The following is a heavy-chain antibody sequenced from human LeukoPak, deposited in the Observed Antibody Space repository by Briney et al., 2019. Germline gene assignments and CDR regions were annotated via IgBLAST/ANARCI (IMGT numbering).Heavy chain of an antibody. CDR3: ATGSFWNGGYYYYGMDV. CDR2: FDPEDGET. V-gene: IGHV1-24*01. Sequence: ASVKVSCKVSGYTLTELSMHWVRQAPGKGLEWMRGFDPEDGETIYAQKFQGRVTMTEDTSTDTAYMELSSLRSEDTAVYYCATGSFWNGGYYYYGMDVWGQGTTVTVSS. D-gene: IGHD1-1*01. J-gene: IGHJ6*02. CDR1: GYTLTELS.